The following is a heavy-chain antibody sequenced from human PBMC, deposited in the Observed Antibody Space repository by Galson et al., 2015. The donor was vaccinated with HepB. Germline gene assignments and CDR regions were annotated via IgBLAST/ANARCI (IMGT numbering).Heavy chain of an antibody. CDR3: ARPHLMRPALEN. CDR2: IWHDGSRK. V-gene: IGHV3-33*03. Sequence: SLRLSCAVSGLKLNDYGIYWVRQAPGKGLEWVSNIWHDGSRKYYADSVRGRFTISRDNSQNTIFLQMNNLRADDTAVYYCARPHLMRPALENWGQGILVTVSS. CDR1: GLKLNDYG. J-gene: IGHJ4*02.